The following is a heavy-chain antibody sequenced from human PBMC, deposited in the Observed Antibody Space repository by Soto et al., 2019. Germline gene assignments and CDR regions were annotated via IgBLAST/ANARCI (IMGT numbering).Heavy chain of an antibody. J-gene: IGHJ5*02. D-gene: IGHD2-2*01. V-gene: IGHV3-23*01. Sequence: EVQLLESGGGLVQPGGSLRLSCAASGFTFSSYAMSWVRQAPGKGLEWVSAISGSGGSTYYVYSVKGRFTISRDNSKNTLYLQMNSLRAEDTAVYYCAKASIVVVPAASLNWFDPWGQGTLVTVSS. CDR3: AKASIVVVPAASLNWFDP. CDR2: ISGSGGST. CDR1: GFTFSSYA.